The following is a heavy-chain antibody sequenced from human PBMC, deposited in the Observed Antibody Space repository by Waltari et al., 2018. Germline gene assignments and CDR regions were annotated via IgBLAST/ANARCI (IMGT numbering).Heavy chain of an antibody. CDR1: GFVFNEFS. Sequence: EVQLKESGGGFVQPGGSLRLSCEASGFVFNEFSFNWVRQSPGRGLEWISYMRFNTYYADSVKGRFTISRDDDKNLVFLQMNNLRVEDTAIYYCVRDNLWTFDAWGPGVMVTVSS. V-gene: IGHV3-48*01. D-gene: IGHD3-3*01. CDR3: VRDNLWTFDA. J-gene: IGHJ4*01. CDR2: MRFNT.